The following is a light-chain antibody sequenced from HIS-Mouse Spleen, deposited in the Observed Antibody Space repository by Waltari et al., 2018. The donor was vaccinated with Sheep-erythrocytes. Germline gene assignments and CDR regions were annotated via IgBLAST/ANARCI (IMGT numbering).Light chain of an antibody. J-gene: IGLJ2*01. CDR1: SSNIGAGYD. CDR3: QSYDSSLSGSV. V-gene: IGLV1-40*01. CDR2: GNS. Sequence: QSVLTQPPSVSGAPGQRVTISCTGSSSNIGAGYDVHWYQQLPGTAPNLLIYGNSKRPSGVPDRFSCSKSGTSASLAITGLQAEDEADYYCQSYDSSLSGSVFGGGTKLTVL.